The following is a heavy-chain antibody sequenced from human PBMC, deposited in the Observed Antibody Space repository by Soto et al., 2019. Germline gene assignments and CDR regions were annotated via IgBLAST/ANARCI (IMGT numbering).Heavy chain of an antibody. J-gene: IGHJ4*02. Sequence: GASVKVSCKASGYTFTSYGISWVRQAPGQGLEWMGWISAYNGNTHYAQKFQGRVTMTTDTSTSTAYMELRSLRSDDTAMYYCARENVLSYVDTAMVDYFDYWGQGTLVTVSS. CDR2: ISAYNGNT. V-gene: IGHV1-18*01. CDR3: ARENVLSYVDTAMVDYFDY. D-gene: IGHD5-18*01. CDR1: GYTFTSYG.